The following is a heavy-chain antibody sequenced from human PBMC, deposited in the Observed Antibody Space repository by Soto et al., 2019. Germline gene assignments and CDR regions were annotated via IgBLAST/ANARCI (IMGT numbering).Heavy chain of an antibody. D-gene: IGHD3-16*02. CDR1: GGTFSSYA. V-gene: IGHV1-69*13. J-gene: IGHJ4*02. CDR2: IIPIFGTA. CDR3: ARGRIMITFGGAIVIDY. Sequence: SVKVSCKASGGTFSSYAISWVRQAPGQGLEWMGGIIPIFGTANYAQKFQGRVTITADESTSTAYMELSSLRSEDTAVYYCARGRIMITFGGAIVIDYWGQGSLVTVSS.